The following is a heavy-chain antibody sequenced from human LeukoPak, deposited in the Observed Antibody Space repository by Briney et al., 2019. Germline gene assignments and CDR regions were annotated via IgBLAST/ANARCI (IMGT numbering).Heavy chain of an antibody. CDR2: IICDGGST. CDR3: ARDEAGLPDD. J-gene: IGHJ4*02. CDR1: GFTFGDYS. V-gene: IGHV3-74*01. Sequence: GGSLRLSCAASGFTFGDYSMHWVRQAPGKGLVWVALIICDGGSTTYADSVKGRFTISRDNAKNSPYLQMNSLRDEGTAVYFSARDEAGLPDDWGQGTLVTVS. D-gene: IGHD6-19*01.